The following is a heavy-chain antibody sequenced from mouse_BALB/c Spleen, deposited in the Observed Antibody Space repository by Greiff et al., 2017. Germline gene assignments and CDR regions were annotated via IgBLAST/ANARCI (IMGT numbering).Heavy chain of an antibody. V-gene: IGHV5-4*02. D-gene: IGHD4-1*01. Sequence: EVQLMESGGGLVKPGGSLKLSCAASGFTFSDYYMYWVRQTPEKRLEWVATISDGGSYTYYPDSVKGRFTISRDNAKNNLYLQMSSLKSEDTAMYYCARDWARMDYWGQGTSVTVSS. CDR2: ISDGGSYT. J-gene: IGHJ4*01. CDR3: ARDWARMDY. CDR1: GFTFSDYY.